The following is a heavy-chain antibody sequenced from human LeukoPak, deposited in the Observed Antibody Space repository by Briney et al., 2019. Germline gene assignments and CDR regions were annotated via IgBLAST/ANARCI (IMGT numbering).Heavy chain of an antibody. V-gene: IGHV3-48*03. CDR3: AELGITMIGGV. D-gene: IGHD3-10*02. CDR2: ISSSCSTI. CDR1: GFPLSRYE. Sequence: GGSLRLSCAASGFPLSRYELNWVRPAPGKGLEWVSYISSSCSTIYYADSVKGRFTISRDNAKNSLYLQMNSLRAEDTAVYYCAELGITMIGGVWGKGTTVTISS. J-gene: IGHJ6*04.